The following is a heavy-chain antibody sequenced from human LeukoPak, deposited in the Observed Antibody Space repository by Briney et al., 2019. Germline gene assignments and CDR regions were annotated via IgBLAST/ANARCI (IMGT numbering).Heavy chain of an antibody. CDR3: AKGQFGTVMTDAFDI. D-gene: IGHD3-10*01. CDR1: GFTFSSYA. V-gene: IGHV3-30-3*01. CDR2: ISYDGTNK. J-gene: IGHJ3*02. Sequence: GGSLRLSCAVSGFTFSSYAMHWVRQAPGKGLEWVAVISYDGTNKKHADSVKGRFTISRDNSKNTLYLQMNSLRAEDTAVYYCAKGQFGTVMTDAFDIWGQGTIVTVSS.